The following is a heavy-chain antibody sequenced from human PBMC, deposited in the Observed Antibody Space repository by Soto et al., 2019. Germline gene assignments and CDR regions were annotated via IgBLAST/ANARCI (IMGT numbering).Heavy chain of an antibody. CDR2: IYYSGIS. Sequence: QVQLLESGPGLVKPSQTLSLICNVSGASISSGGYYWSWIRQRPGGGLEWLGFIYYSGISHYNPSLKSRATISVDTSKNQFSLKLISVTAADTAVYYCARTEWIHLWFDYWGQGALVTVSS. V-gene: IGHV4-31*03. CDR1: GASISSGGYY. D-gene: IGHD5-18*01. J-gene: IGHJ4*02. CDR3: ARTEWIHLWFDY.